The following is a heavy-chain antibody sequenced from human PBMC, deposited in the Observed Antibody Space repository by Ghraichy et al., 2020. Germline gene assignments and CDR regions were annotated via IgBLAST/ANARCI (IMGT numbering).Heavy chain of an antibody. D-gene: IGHD3-10*01. CDR1: GLTFSSYW. CDR2: IKTDGSTT. CDR3: STSPRADRGNY. J-gene: IGHJ4*02. V-gene: IGHV3-74*01. Sequence: GGSLRLSCAASGLTFSSYWMHWVRQAPGKGLEWVSHIKTDGSTTNYADSVRGRFTISRDNAKNTLYLQMKSLRADDTAVYYCSTSPRADRGNYWGQGTLVTVSS.